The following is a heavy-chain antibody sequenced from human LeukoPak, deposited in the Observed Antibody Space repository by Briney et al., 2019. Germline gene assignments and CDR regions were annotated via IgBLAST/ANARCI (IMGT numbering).Heavy chain of an antibody. J-gene: IGHJ4*02. Sequence: PRGSLRLSCAASGFIFSSYSMNWVRQAPGKGLEWVSSISSSSSYIYYADSVKGRFTISRDNAKNSLYLQMNSLRAEDTAVYYCAKQRGAYYYGSGSDWGQGTLVTVSS. CDR2: ISSSSSYI. CDR3: AKQRGAYYYGSGSD. CDR1: GFIFSSYS. D-gene: IGHD3-10*01. V-gene: IGHV3-21*04.